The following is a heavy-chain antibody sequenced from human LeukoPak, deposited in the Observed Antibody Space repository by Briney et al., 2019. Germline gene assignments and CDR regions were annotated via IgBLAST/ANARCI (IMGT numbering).Heavy chain of an antibody. V-gene: IGHV4-59*01. Sequence: SETLSLTCTVSGGSISSYYWSWIRQPPGKGLEWIGYIYYSGSTNYNPSLKSRVTISVDTSKNQFSLKLSSVTAADTAVYYCARSEILATYGAFDYWGQGTLVTVSS. J-gene: IGHJ4*02. D-gene: IGHD5-12*01. CDR2: IYYSGST. CDR3: ARSEILATYGAFDY. CDR1: GGSISSYY.